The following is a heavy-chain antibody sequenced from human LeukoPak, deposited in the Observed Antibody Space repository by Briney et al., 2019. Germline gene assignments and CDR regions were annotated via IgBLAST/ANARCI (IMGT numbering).Heavy chain of an antibody. J-gene: IGHJ5*02. Sequence: SVKVSCKASGGTFSSYAISWVRQAPGQGLEWMGGIIPIFGTANYAQKFQGRVTITTDESTSTAYMELSSLRSEDTAVYYRARNNLVPAAIGRGNWFDPWGQGTLVTVSS. CDR2: IIPIFGTA. CDR3: ARNNLVPAAIGRGNWFDP. D-gene: IGHD2-2*02. CDR1: GGTFSSYA. V-gene: IGHV1-69*05.